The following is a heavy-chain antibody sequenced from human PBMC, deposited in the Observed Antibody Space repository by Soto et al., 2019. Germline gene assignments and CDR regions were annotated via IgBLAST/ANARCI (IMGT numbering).Heavy chain of an antibody. CDR1: GYSFTSYW. D-gene: IGHD3-10*01. CDR3: AGGGVRGVITRTRDYYGMDV. Sequence: GESLKISCKGSGYSFTSYWIGWVRQMPGKGLEWMGIIYPGNSDTRYSPYFQGQVTISADKSISTAYLQWSSLKASDTAMYYCAGGGVRGVITRTRDYYGMDVWGQGTTVTAP. J-gene: IGHJ6*02. CDR2: IYPGNSDT. V-gene: IGHV5-51*01.